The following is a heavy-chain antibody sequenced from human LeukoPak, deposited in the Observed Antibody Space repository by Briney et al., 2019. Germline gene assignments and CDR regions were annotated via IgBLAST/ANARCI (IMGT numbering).Heavy chain of an antibody. Sequence: RASETLSLTCAVYGGSFSGYYWSWIRQPPGKGLEWIGEINHSGSTKYNPSLKSRVTISGDTSKNQFSLKLTSVTAADTAVYYCARGLRVATTLFDYWGQGTLVTVPS. CDR1: GGSFSGYY. V-gene: IGHV4-34*01. D-gene: IGHD5-24*01. J-gene: IGHJ4*02. CDR3: ARGLRVATTLFDY. CDR2: INHSGST.